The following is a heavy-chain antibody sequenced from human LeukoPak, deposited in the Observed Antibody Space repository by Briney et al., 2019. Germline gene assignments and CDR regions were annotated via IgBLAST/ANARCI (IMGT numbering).Heavy chain of an antibody. CDR2: ITSSSSYI. V-gene: IGHV3-21*01. CDR1: GFTFSSYS. J-gene: IGHJ4*02. Sequence: GGSLRRSCAGSGFTFSSYSMTWVRQAPGKGLEWVSSITSSSSYIYYADSVKGRFTISRDNAKNSLFLQMNSLRAEDTAVYYCASSDWYHYFDYWGQGTLVTVSS. D-gene: IGHD2-21*02. CDR3: ASSDWYHYFDY.